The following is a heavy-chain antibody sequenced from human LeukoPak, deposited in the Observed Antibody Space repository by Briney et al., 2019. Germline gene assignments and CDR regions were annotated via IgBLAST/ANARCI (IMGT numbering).Heavy chain of an antibody. CDR3: ARVGAGDYDILTPYYYYYGMDV. D-gene: IGHD3-9*01. V-gene: IGHV4-59*01. J-gene: IGHJ6*02. CDR2: IYYSGST. Sequence: PSETLSLTCTVSGGSISSYYWSWIRQPPGKGLEWIGYIYYSGSTNYNPSLKSRVTISVDTSKNRFSLKLSSVTAADTAVYYCARVGAGDYDILTPYYYYYGMDVWGQGTTVTVSS. CDR1: GGSISSYY.